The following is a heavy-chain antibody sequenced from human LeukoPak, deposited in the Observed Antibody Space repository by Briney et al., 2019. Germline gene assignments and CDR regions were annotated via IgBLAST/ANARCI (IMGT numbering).Heavy chain of an antibody. CDR1: GYTFTSYA. D-gene: IGHD5-24*01. V-gene: IGHV7-4-1*02. CDR3: ARAGDGYNSDGMDV. J-gene: IGHJ6*02. Sequence: ASVKVSCKASGYTFTSYAMNWVRQAPGQGLEWMGWINTNTGNPTYAQGFTGRFVFSLDTSVSTAYLQISSLKAEDTAVYYCARAGDGYNSDGMDVWGQGTTVTVSS. CDR2: INTNTGNP.